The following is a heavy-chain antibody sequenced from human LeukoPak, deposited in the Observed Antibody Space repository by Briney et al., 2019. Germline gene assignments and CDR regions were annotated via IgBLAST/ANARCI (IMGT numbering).Heavy chain of an antibody. V-gene: IGHV1-2*02. CDR3: ATYCSGGSCHHFDY. Sequence: ALVKVSCKASGYTFTGYYMHWVRQAPGQGLEWMGWINPNSGGTNYAQKFQGRVTMTRDTSISTAYMELSRLRSDDTAVYYCATYCSGGSCHHFDYWGQGTLVTVSS. CDR1: GYTFTGYY. J-gene: IGHJ4*02. D-gene: IGHD2-15*01. CDR2: INPNSGGT.